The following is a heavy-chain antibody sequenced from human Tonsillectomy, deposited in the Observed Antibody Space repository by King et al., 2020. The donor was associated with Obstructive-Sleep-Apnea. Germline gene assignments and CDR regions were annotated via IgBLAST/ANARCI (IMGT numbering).Heavy chain of an antibody. Sequence: QLVQSGGGLVQPGGSLRLSCAASGFPFSSYWMTWVRQAPGKGLEWVANIKQDGNDKYYVDSVKGRFTISRDNAKNSLFLQMNSLRAEDTAVYYFASWTVTFNWLDTWGQGTLVTVSS. CDR2: IKQDGNDK. J-gene: IGHJ5*02. V-gene: IGHV3-7*03. D-gene: IGHD4-17*01. CDR1: GFPFSSYW. CDR3: ASWTVTFNWLDT.